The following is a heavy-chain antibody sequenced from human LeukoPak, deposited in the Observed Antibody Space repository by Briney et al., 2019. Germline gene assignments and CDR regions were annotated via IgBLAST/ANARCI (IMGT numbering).Heavy chain of an antibody. CDR1: GGSISSYY. V-gene: IGHV4-59*08. J-gene: IGHJ4*02. CDR2: IYYSGST. D-gene: IGHD3-9*01. Sequence: PSQTLSLTCTVSGGSISSYYWSWIRQPPGKELEWIGYIYYSGSTNYNPSLKSRVTMSVDTSKNQFSLKLSSVTAADTAVYYCARHHDILTGYPLDYWGQGTLVAVSS. CDR3: ARHHDILTGYPLDY.